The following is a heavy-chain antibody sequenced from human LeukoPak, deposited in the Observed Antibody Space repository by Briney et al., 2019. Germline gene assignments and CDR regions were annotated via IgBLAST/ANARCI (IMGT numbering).Heavy chain of an antibody. CDR2: IWYDGSNK. CDR3: ARGSAVVVPAAIREIDY. CDR1: GFTFSSYG. J-gene: IGHJ4*02. D-gene: IGHD2-2*02. V-gene: IGHV3-33*01. Sequence: GGSLRLSCAASGFTFSSYGMHWVRQAPGKGLEWVAVIWYDGSNKYYADSVKGRFTISRDNSKNTLYLQMNSLRAEDTAVYYCARGSAVVVPAAIREIDYWGQGTLVTVSS.